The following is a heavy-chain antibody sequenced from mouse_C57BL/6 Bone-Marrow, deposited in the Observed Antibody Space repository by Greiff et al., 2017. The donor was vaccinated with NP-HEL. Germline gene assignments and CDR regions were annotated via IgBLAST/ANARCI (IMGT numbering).Heavy chain of an antibody. CDR1: GYAFTNYL. V-gene: IGHV1-54*01. CDR2: INPGSGGT. CDR3: ARDVAY. J-gene: IGHJ3*01. Sequence: QVQLQQSGAELVRPGTSVKVSCKASGYAFTNYLIEWVKQRPGQGLEWIGVINPGSGGTNYNEKFKGKATLTADKSSSTAYMQLSSLTSEDSAVYFCARDVAYWGQGTLVTVSA.